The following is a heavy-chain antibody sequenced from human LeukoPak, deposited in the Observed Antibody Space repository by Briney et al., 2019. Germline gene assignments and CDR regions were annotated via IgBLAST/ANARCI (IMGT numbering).Heavy chain of an antibody. CDR2: ISGGGVNT. CDR1: VFTLNSYS. V-gene: IGHV3-23*01. Sequence: PGGSLRLSCAASVFTLNSYSMTWVRQAPGKGQEWVSAISGGGVNTYYADSVKGRFTISRDNSKNTLYLQMNSLRAEDTAVYYCARERTYYDFWSAYYYYYYGMDVWGQGTTVTVSS. J-gene: IGHJ6*02. CDR3: ARERTYYDFWSAYYYYYYGMDV. D-gene: IGHD3-3*01.